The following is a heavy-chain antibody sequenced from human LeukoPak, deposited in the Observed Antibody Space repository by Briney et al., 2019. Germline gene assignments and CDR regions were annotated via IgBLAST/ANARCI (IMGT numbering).Heavy chain of an antibody. D-gene: IGHD1-1*01. CDR2: IRYDGSNK. CDR3: AKAGGRLRLDLDY. CDR1: GFTFSSYG. J-gene: IGHJ4*02. Sequence: GRSLRPSCAASGFTFSSYGMHWVSQAPSKGLEWVAFIRYDGSNKYYADSVKGRFTISRDNSKNTLYLQMNSLRAEDTAVYYCAKAGGRLRLDLDYWGQGTLVTVSS. V-gene: IGHV3-30*02.